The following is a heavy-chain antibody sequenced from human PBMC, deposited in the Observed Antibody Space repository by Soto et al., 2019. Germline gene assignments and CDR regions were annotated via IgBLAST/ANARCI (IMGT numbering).Heavy chain of an antibody. CDR3: ARDHYDSSGYWSNYYYYGMDV. CDR1: GGTFSSYA. D-gene: IGHD3-22*01. CDR2: IIPIFGTA. Sequence: SVKVSCKASGGTFSSYAISWVRQAPGQGLEWMGGIIPIFGTANYAQKFQGRVTITADKSTSTAYMELSSLRSEDTAVYYCARDHYDSSGYWSNYYYYGMDVWGQGTTVTVSS. J-gene: IGHJ6*02. V-gene: IGHV1-69*06.